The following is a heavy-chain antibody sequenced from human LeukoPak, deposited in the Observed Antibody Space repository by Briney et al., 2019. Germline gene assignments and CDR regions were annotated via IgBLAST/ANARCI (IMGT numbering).Heavy chain of an antibody. J-gene: IGHJ4*02. Sequence: SETLSLTCTVSGGSISSYYWSWIRQPPGKGLEWIGYIYYSGSTNYNPSLKSRVTISVDTSKNQFSLKLSSVTAADTAVYYCARVKYSYSGYDEVRKIFDYWGQGTLVTVSS. CDR1: GGSISSYY. D-gene: IGHD5-12*01. CDR2: IYYSGST. CDR3: ARVKYSYSGYDEVRKIFDY. V-gene: IGHV4-59*01.